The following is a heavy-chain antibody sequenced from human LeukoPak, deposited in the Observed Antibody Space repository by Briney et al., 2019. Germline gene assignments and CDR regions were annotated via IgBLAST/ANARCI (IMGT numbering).Heavy chain of an antibody. CDR2: ISSSSSYI. Sequence: PGGSLRLSCAASGFTFSSYSMNWVRQAPGKGLEWVSSISSSSSYIYYADSVKGRFTISRDNARNSLYLQMNSLRAEDTAAYYCARDPSSGSYYVGFFYYYYMDVWGKGTTVTVSS. D-gene: IGHD1-26*01. J-gene: IGHJ6*03. V-gene: IGHV3-21*01. CDR3: ARDPSSGSYYVGFFYYYYMDV. CDR1: GFTFSSYS.